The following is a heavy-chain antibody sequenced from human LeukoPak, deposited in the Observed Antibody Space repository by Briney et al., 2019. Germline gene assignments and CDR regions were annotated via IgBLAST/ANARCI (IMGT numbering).Heavy chain of an antibody. CDR2: IHHSGST. CDR3: ARVYGSGYDFRGAFDI. Sequence: PSETLSLTCAAYGGSFSGYYWSWIRQPPGKGLEWIGEIHHSGSTNYNPSLKSRVTISVDTSKNQFSLKLSSVTAADTAVYYCARVYGSGYDFRGAFDIWGQGTMVTVSS. V-gene: IGHV4-34*01. J-gene: IGHJ3*02. D-gene: IGHD5-12*01. CDR1: GGSFSGYY.